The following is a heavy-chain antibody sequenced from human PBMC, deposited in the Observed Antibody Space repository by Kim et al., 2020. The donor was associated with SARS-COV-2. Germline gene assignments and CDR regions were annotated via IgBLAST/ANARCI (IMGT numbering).Heavy chain of an antibody. D-gene: IGHD6-6*01. Sequence: GGSLRLSCAASGFTFSSYGMHWVRQAPGKGLEWVAVIWYDGSNKYYADSVKGRFTISRDNSKNTLYLQMNSLRADDTAVYYCARDRGGIAARPGWFDPWGQGTLVTVSS. CDR2: IWYDGSNK. CDR1: GFTFSSYG. V-gene: IGHV3-33*01. CDR3: ARDRGGIAARPGWFDP. J-gene: IGHJ5*02.